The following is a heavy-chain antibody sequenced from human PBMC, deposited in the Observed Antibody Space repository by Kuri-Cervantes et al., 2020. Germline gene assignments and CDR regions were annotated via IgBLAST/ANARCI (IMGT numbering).Heavy chain of an antibody. V-gene: IGHV2-5*02. J-gene: IGHJ4*02. CDR2: IYWDDDK. Sequence: SGPTLVKPTQTLTLTCTFSGFSLSTSGVGVGWIRQPPGKALEWLALIYWDDDKRYSPSLKSRLTISKDTSKSQVVLTMTNMDPVDTATYYCARIRGLQRYFDYWGQGTLVTVSS. CDR1: GFSLSTSGVG. D-gene: IGHD5-24*01. CDR3: ARIRGLQRYFDY.